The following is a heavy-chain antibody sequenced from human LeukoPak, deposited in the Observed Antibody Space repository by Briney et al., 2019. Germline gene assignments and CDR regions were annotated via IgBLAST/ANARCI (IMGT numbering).Heavy chain of an antibody. D-gene: IGHD3-22*01. CDR2: INHSGST. Sequence: SETLSLTCAVYGGSFSDYYWSWIRQPPGKGLEWIGEINHSGSTNCNPSLKSRVSISVDTSKNQFSLKLNSVTAADTAVYFCASGPYSYDSSGAFDIWGQGTMVTVSS. J-gene: IGHJ3*02. CDR1: GGSFSDYY. CDR3: ASGPYSYDSSGAFDI. V-gene: IGHV4-34*01.